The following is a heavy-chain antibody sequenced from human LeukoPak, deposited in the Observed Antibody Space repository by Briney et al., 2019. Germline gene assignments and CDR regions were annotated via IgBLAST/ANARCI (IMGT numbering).Heavy chain of an antibody. D-gene: IGHD7-27*01. CDR2: IYSGGNT. Sequence: GGSLRLSCAASGFTVSSNYMSWVRQAPGKGLEWVSVIYSGGNTYYADSVKGRFTISRDNSKNTLYLQMNSLRAEDTAVYYCARDPLGSPTYYFDYWGQGTLVTVSS. CDR1: GFTVSSNY. V-gene: IGHV3-53*05. CDR3: ARDPLGSPTYYFDY. J-gene: IGHJ4*02.